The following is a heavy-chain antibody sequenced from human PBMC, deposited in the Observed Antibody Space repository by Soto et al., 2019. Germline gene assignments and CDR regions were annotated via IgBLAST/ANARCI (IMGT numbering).Heavy chain of an antibody. J-gene: IGHJ4*02. CDR2: ISGSGGST. CDR1: GFTFSNYA. D-gene: IGHD3-10*01. V-gene: IGHV3-23*01. CDR3: AKVRWGLRWFGDFFDY. Sequence: EVQLLESGGGLIQPGGSLRLSCAASGFTFSNYAMTWVRQAPGKGLEWVSAISGSGGSTYYADSVKGRFTISRDNSKDTLYLQMNSLRAEDTAVYYCAKVRWGLRWFGDFFDYWGQGTLVTVSS.